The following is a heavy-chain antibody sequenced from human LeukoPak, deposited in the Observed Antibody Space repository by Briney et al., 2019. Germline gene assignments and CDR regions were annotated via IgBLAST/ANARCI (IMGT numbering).Heavy chain of an antibody. D-gene: IGHD6-13*01. Sequence: PGGSLRLSCAASGFTFSSYAMCWVPQAPGKGLEWVSAISGSGGSTYYADSVTGRFTISRDNSKNTLYLQMNSLRAEDTAVYYCAKAIAAAGTWFDPWGQGTLVTVSS. CDR3: AKAIAAAGTWFDP. J-gene: IGHJ5*02. CDR2: ISGSGGST. V-gene: IGHV3-23*01. CDR1: GFTFSSYA.